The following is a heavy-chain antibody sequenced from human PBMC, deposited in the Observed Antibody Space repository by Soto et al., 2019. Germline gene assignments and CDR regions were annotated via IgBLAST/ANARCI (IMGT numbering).Heavy chain of an antibody. Sequence: PSETLSLTCTVSGDSVTSVSDYWSWIRQPPGKGLEWIGYIYYSGSADYNPSLGSRVTISIETSKNQFSLKMTSVTAADTAVYYCARGVGFGYYYYHMDLWGQGTTVTVYS. CDR2: IYYSGSA. CDR1: GDSVTSVSDY. CDR3: ARGVGFGYYYYHMDL. D-gene: IGHD3-10*01. V-gene: IGHV4-61*01. J-gene: IGHJ6*02.